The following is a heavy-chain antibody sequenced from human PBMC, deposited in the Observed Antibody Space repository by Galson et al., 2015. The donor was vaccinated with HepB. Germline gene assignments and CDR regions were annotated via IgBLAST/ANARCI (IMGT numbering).Heavy chain of an antibody. CDR3: AKERYYEDSSGSPFFDY. J-gene: IGHJ4*02. Sequence: LRLSCAASGFTFSYYRMNWVRQAPGKGLEWVSSISGRGRSTYYADSVKGRFTISRDNSKSTLYLRMTSLGVDDTALYYCAKERYYEDSSGSPFFDYWGQGTLVTVSS. V-gene: IGHV3-23*01. CDR2: ISGRGRST. CDR1: GFTFSYYR. D-gene: IGHD3-22*01.